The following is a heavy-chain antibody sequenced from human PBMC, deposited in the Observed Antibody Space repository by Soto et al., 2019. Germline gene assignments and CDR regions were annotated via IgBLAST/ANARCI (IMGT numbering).Heavy chain of an antibody. CDR2: MNPKSGGT. CDR1: GYTFTSYD. V-gene: IGHV1-8*01. J-gene: IGHJ4*02. Sequence: QVQLVQSGAEVKSPGASVKVSCKASGYTFTSYDINWVRQATGQGFEWMGWMNPKSGGTRYIQKFPGRVTMIRDTSISTAYMELSSLTPEDTAVYYCARGRTGMIDYWGQGTLVTVSS. CDR3: ARGRTGMIDY.